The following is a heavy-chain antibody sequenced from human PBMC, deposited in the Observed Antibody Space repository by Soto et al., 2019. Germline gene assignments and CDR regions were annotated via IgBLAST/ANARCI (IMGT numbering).Heavy chain of an antibody. V-gene: IGHV1-69*13. CDR3: ARGRYYYDSSGYLPAEYFQH. CDR2: IIPIFGTA. Sequence: GASVKVSCKASGGTFSSYAISWVRQAPGQGLEWMGGIIPIFGTANYAQKFQGRVTITADESTSTAYMELSSLRSEDTAVYYCARGRYYYDSSGYLPAEYFQHWGQGTPVTVSS. J-gene: IGHJ1*01. CDR1: GGTFSSYA. D-gene: IGHD3-22*01.